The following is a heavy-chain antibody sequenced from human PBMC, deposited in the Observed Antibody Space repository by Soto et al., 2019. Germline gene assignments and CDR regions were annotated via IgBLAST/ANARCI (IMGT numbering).Heavy chain of an antibody. V-gene: IGHV4-34*01. Sequence: PGGSLRLSCAASGFTFSSYAMSWVRQAPGKGLEWIGEINHSGSTNYNPSLKSRVTISVDTSKNQFSLKLSSVTAAHTAVYYCARHRASGWPYFDYWSQGTLVTVSS. D-gene: IGHD6-19*01. CDR1: GFTFSSYA. J-gene: IGHJ4*02. CDR2: INHSGST. CDR3: ARHRASGWPYFDY.